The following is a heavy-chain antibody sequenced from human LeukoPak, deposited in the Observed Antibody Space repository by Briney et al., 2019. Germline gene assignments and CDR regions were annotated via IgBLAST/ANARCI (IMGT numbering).Heavy chain of an antibody. D-gene: IGHD6-19*01. CDR1: GFTVSSNS. CDR2: IYSGGST. J-gene: IGHJ4*02. V-gene: IGHV3-66*02. CDR3: AKGSGWTPHDY. Sequence: TGGSLRLSCAASGFTVSSNSMSWVRQAPGKGLEWVSIIYSGGSTYYADSVKGRFTVSRDNSKNTLYLQMNSLRAEDTAVYYCAKGSGWTPHDYWGQGTLVTVSS.